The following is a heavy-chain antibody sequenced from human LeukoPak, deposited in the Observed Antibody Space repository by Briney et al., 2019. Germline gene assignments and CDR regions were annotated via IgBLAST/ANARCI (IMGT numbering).Heavy chain of an antibody. CDR3: ATLSIMITFGGVSAWFDP. D-gene: IGHD3-16*01. CDR2: IYHSGST. J-gene: IGHJ5*02. CDR1: GGSISSGGYS. V-gene: IGHV4-30-2*01. Sequence: SETLSLTCAVSGGSISSGGYSWSWIRQPPGKGLEWIGYIYHSGSTYYNPSLKSRVTISVDRSKNQFSLKLSSVTAADTAMYYCATLSIMITFGGVSAWFDPWGQGTLVTVSS.